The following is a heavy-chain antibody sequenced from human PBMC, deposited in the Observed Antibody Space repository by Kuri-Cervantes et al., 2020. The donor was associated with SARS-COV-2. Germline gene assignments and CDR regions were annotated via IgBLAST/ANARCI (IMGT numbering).Heavy chain of an antibody. D-gene: IGHD4-17*01. CDR1: GGSISSYY. V-gene: IGHV4-4*07. CDR2: IFTIGST. CDR3: ARDWNDYGYY. Sequence: ESLKISCTVSGGSISSYYWSWIRQPAGKGLEWIGRIFTIGSTNYNPSLESRVTMSVDTSKNQVSLRLTSVTAADTAIYYCARDWNDYGYYWGQGILVTVSS. J-gene: IGHJ4*02.